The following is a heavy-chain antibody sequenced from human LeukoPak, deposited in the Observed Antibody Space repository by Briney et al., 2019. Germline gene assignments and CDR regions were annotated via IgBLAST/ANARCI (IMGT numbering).Heavy chain of an antibody. CDR2: ISSSGSTI. J-gene: IGHJ5*02. D-gene: IGHD6-13*01. CDR3: ARANIGAAGTLGWFDP. CDR1: GFTFSDYY. Sequence: GGSLRLSCAASGFTFSDYYMSWIRQAPGKGLEWVSYISSSGSTIYYADSVKGRFTVSRDNAKNTLYLQMNNLRAEDTAVYYCARANIGAAGTLGWFDPWGQGTLVTVSS. V-gene: IGHV3-11*04.